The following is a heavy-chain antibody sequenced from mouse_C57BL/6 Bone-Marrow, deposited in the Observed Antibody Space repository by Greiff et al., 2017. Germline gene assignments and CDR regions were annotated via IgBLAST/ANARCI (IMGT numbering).Heavy chain of an antibody. CDR1: GYTFTEYT. V-gene: IGHV1-62-2*01. J-gene: IGHJ3*01. D-gene: IGHD2-1*01. Sequence: VQLQQSGAELVKPGASVKLSCKASGYTFTEYTIHWVKQRSGQGLEWIGWFYPGSGSIKYNEKFKDKATLTADKSSCTVYMELSRLTSEDSAVYFCARNEGEIYYGNGCFAYWGQGTLVTVSA. CDR2: FYPGSGSI. CDR3: ARNEGEIYYGNGCFAY.